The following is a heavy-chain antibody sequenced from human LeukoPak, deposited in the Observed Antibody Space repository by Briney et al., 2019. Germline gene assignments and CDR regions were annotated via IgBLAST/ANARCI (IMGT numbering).Heavy chain of an antibody. D-gene: IGHD6-6*01. J-gene: IGHJ3*02. CDR1: GGSISSGGYY. Sequence: SETLSLTCTVSGGSISSGGYYWSWIRQHPGKGLEWIGYIYYSGSTYYNPSLKSRVTISVDTSKNQFSLKLSSVTAADTAVYYCARHPRIAARQGYAFDIWGQGTMVTVSS. CDR3: ARHPRIAARQGYAFDI. V-gene: IGHV4-39*01. CDR2: IYYSGST.